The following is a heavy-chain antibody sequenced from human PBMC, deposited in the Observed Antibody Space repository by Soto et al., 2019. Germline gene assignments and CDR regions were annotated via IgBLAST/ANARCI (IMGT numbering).Heavy chain of an antibody. CDR1: GFTFSSHS. CDR2: ISTSSASI. Sequence: EVQLLESGGGLAQPGGSLRLSCAASGFTFSSHSMNWVRQAPGKGLEWVSYISTSSASIYYADSVKGRFTISRDDAGSSLILQMNSLRDEDTAVYYCVRAVTGTSYYYYGMDVWGQGTTVTVSS. V-gene: IGHV3-48*02. CDR3: VRAVTGTSYYYYGMDV. J-gene: IGHJ6*02. D-gene: IGHD6-19*01.